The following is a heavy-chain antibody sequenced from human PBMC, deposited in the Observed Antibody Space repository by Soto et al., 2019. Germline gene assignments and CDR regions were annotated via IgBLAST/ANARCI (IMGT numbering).Heavy chain of an antibody. CDR3: ARHSKKTGDFDYYYGMDV. V-gene: IGHV4-59*08. D-gene: IGHD7-27*01. CDR2: IYYRGNT. Sequence: PSETLSLTCSVFGRSMSPYYWSWIRQSPGKGLEWIANIYYRGNTNYNPSLESRVTISIDTSKNQFSLKLNSLTAADTAVYYCARHSKKTGDFDYYYGMDVWGQGTTVT. CDR1: GRSMSPYY. J-gene: IGHJ6*02.